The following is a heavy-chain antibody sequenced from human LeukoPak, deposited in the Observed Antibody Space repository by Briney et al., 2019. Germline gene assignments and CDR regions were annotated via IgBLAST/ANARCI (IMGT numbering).Heavy chain of an antibody. CDR1: GYFISTGHY. CDR3: ARLYSDYVGGAFDY. V-gene: IGHV4-38-2*01. Sequence: SETLSLTCAVSGYFISTGHYWGWVRQPPGKGLEWIGSIYHSGSAYYTPSLKSRVTMSVDTSKNQFSLNLSSVTAADTAVYFCARLYSDYVGGAFDYWGQGTLVTVSS. D-gene: IGHD4-11*01. CDR2: IYHSGSA. J-gene: IGHJ4*02.